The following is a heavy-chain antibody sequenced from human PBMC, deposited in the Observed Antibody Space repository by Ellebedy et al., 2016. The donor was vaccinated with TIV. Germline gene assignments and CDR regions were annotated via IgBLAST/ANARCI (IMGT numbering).Heavy chain of an antibody. CDR1: GGSISSGGYS. Sequence: SETLSLXXAVSGGSISSGGYSWSWIRQPPGKGLEWIGYIYHSGSTYYNPSLKSRVTISVDRSKNQFSLKLSSVTAADTAVYYCATRSVGYFDLWGRGTLVTVSS. CDR3: ATRSVGYFDL. J-gene: IGHJ2*01. CDR2: IYHSGST. V-gene: IGHV4-30-2*01.